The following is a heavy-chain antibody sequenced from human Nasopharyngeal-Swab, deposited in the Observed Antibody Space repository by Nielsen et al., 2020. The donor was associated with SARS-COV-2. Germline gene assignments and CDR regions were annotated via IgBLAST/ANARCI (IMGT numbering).Heavy chain of an antibody. Sequence: GESLNISCAASGLSVSSNYMSWVRQAPGKGLEWVSIIYPGGSTYYADSVKGRFTISRDSSRNTLYLQMNSLTAEDTAVYYCARVLDGYNGFDYWGQGTLVTVSS. CDR2: IYPGGST. D-gene: IGHD5-24*01. V-gene: IGHV3-53*01. J-gene: IGHJ4*02. CDR1: GLSVSSNY. CDR3: ARVLDGYNGFDY.